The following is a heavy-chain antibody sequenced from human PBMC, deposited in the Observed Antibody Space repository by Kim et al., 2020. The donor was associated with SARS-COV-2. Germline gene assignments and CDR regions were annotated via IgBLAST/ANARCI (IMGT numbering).Heavy chain of an antibody. CDR3: ATGYNNGYEY. D-gene: IGHD5-18*01. CDR1: RLTFSRLW. Sequence: GGSLRLSCAASRLTFSRLWMHWVRQAPGKGLVWVAHVRTDGITTSYADSVQGRFTISRDNARNTLYLQMNSLRAEDTAVYYCATGYNNGYEYWGQGTLVT. J-gene: IGHJ4*02. CDR2: VRTDGITT. V-gene: IGHV3-74*01.